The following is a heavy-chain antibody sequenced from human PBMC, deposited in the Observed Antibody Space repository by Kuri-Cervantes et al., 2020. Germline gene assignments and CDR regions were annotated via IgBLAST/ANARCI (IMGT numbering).Heavy chain of an antibody. V-gene: IGHV3-30-3*01. D-gene: IGHD3-16*02. Sequence: GGSLRLSCAASGFTFSSYAMHWVRQASGKGLEWVAVISYDGSNKYYADSVKGRFTISRDNSKNTLYLQMNSLRAEDTAVYYCAREGYDYVWGSYRYFDYWGQGTLVTVSS. CDR1: GFTFSSYA. J-gene: IGHJ4*02. CDR2: ISYDGSNK. CDR3: AREGYDYVWGSYRYFDY.